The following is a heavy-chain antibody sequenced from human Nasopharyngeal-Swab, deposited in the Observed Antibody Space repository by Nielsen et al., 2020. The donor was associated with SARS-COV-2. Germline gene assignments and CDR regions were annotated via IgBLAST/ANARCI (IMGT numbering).Heavy chain of an antibody. CDR1: GYTFTSYG. D-gene: IGHD3-16*02. V-gene: IGHV1-18*01. CDR3: ARDGFWGLRLGELSLYLAGMDV. CDR2: ISAYNGNT. J-gene: IGHJ6*02. Sequence: ASVKVSCKASGYTFTSYGISWVRQAPGQGLEWMGWISAYNGNTNYAQKFQGRVTMTRDTSTSTVYMELSSLRSEDTAVYYCARDGFWGLRLGELSLYLAGMDVWGQGTTVTVSS.